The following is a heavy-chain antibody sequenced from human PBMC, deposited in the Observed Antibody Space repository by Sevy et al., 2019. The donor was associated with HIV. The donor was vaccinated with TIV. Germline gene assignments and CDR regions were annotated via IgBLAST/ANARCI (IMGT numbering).Heavy chain of an antibody. CDR3: ARDRVAGYPAEHYFDH. J-gene: IGHJ4*02. CDR2: ISRDSTKV. CDR1: GFTFNGYT. V-gene: IGHV3-21*06. Sequence: GGSLRLSCEASGFTFNGYTMDWVRQAPGKGLEWVASISRDSTKVYYGDSMRGRFTISRDKAKNSVYLHLSSLRVDDTAVYYCARDRVAGYPAEHYFDHWGLGVLVTVSS. D-gene: IGHD6-25*01.